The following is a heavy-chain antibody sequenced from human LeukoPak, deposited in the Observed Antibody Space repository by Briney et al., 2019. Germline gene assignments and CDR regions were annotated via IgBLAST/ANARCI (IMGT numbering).Heavy chain of an antibody. Sequence: KASETLSPTCTVSGGSISSSAYYWGWTRQPPGEGLEWIGNIYYSGSTYYNPSLKSRVTISEDTSKNQFSLKLSSVTAADTAVYYCARLERGDYKRNWFDPWGQGTLVTVSS. CDR3: ARLERGDYKRNWFDP. CDR1: GGSISSSAYY. J-gene: IGHJ5*02. V-gene: IGHV4-39*01. CDR2: IYYSGST. D-gene: IGHD4-11*01.